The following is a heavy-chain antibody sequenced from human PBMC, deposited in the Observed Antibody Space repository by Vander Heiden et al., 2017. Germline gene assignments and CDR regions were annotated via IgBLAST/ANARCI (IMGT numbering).Heavy chain of an antibody. Sequence: QVQLVQSGAEVKKPGASVKVSCKASGYTFTTFDFNWVRQAPGQGLEWMGWMNPHSGATGYSQKFQGRVTLTRDTSIRTAYLELSSLTSEDTAVDYCARNLAHTGDCDYWGQGTLVTGSS. CDR2: MNPHSGAT. CDR3: ARNLAHTGDCDY. V-gene: IGHV1-8*01. CDR1: GYTFTTFD. J-gene: IGHJ4*02. D-gene: IGHD2-8*02.